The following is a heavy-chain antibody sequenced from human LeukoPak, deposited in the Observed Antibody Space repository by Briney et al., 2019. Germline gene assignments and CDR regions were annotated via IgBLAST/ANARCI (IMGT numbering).Heavy chain of an antibody. CDR3: ARAPFEGSGWYIYYFDY. CDR1: GYTFTSYG. J-gene: IGHJ4*02. V-gene: IGHV1-18*01. Sequence: ASVKVSCKASGYTFTSYGISWVRQAPGQGLEWMGWISAYNGNTNYAQKLQGRVTMTTDTSTSTAYMELRSLRSDDTAVYYCARAPFEGSGWYIYYFDYWGQGTLVTVSS. D-gene: IGHD6-19*01. CDR2: ISAYNGNT.